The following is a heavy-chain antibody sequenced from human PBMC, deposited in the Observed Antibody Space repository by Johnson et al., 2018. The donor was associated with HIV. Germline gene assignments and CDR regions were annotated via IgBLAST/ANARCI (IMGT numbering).Heavy chain of an antibody. CDR1: GFNFSSYD. D-gene: IGHD5-12*01. Sequence: AQLVESGGGVVRPGGSLRLSCAASGFNFSSYDMHWVRQAPGKGLEWVSYMSSSGTTIYHAESVNGRFTISRDNAKNSLYLQMNSLRVEDTAVFYCARDAKVGYGDAFDIWGHGTMVTASS. CDR2: MSSSGTTI. CDR3: ARDAKVGYGDAFDI. V-gene: IGHV3-48*03. J-gene: IGHJ3*02.